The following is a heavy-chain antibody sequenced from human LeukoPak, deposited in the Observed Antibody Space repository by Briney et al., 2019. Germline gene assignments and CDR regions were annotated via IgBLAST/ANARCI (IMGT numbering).Heavy chain of an antibody. CDR3: ARDNSVRDEAWWFNP. J-gene: IGHJ5*02. Sequence: ASVKVSCKASGYTFTSYGISWVRQAPGQGLGWMGWISVYNANTNYAQKLQGRVTMTTDTSTTTAYMELRSLRSEDTAVYYCARDNSVRDEAWWFNPWGQGTLVTVSS. D-gene: IGHD5-24*01. CDR1: GYTFTSYG. V-gene: IGHV1-18*01. CDR2: ISVYNANT.